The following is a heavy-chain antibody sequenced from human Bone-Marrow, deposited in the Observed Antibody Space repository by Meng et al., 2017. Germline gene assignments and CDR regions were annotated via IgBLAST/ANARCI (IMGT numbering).Heavy chain of an antibody. CDR2: INPNGGGT. V-gene: IGHV1-2*02. D-gene: IGHD3-9*01. CDR1: GYNFIDYW. J-gene: IGHJ4*02. Sequence: ASVKVSCKASGYNFIDYWVYWVRQAPGQGLEWIGWINPNGGGTKYAQKFLGRVTVTRDTSTTSVYIEVNSLTYDDTAVYYCARDTWVQTYYDILTGYYTGDYFDYWGQGTLVTVSS. CDR3: ARDTWVQTYYDILTGYYTGDYFDY.